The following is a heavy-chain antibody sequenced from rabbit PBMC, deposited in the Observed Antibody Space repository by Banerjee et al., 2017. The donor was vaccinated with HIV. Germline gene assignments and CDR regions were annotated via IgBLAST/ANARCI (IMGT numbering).Heavy chain of an antibody. V-gene: IGHV1S7*01. CDR2: ISSGGST. D-gene: IGHD4-1*01. CDR1: GFDFSSYY. Sequence: QLKETGGGLVQPGGSLTLSCKASGFDFSSYYMSWVRQAPGKGLEWIGYISSGGSTYYASWVNDRFTISRENAQNTLYLQLNSLTAADTATYFCARDLAGVTGWNFNLWGPGTLVTVS. CDR3: ARDLAGVTGWNFNL. J-gene: IGHJ4*01.